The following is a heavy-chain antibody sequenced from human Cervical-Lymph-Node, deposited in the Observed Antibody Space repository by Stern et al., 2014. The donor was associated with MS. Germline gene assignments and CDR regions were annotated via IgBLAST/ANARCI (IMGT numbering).Heavy chain of an antibody. D-gene: IGHD3-22*01. CDR2: IYPADSDT. V-gene: IGHV5-51*01. CDR3: VRRRDSAGYDTFDL. Sequence: MQLVQSGAEVKKPGESLKISCRTSGYTFSNFWIGWVRQMPGKGLEWMGVIYPADSDTTYSPSFQGQVTISADESISTAYLQWRSLKASDTAMYYCVRRRDSAGYDTFDLWGQGTTVTVTS. CDR1: GYTFSNFW. J-gene: IGHJ6*02.